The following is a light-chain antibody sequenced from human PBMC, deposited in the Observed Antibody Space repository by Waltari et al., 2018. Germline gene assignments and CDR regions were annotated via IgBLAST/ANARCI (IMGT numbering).Light chain of an antibody. CDR1: QSVSSN. V-gene: IGKV3-15*01. J-gene: IGKJ4*01. CDR3: QQSYSTLPLT. Sequence: EIVMTQSPATLSVSPGERATLSCRASQSVSSNLAWYQQKPGQAPRLLIYGASTRATGIPARFSGSGSGTEFTLTISSLQSEDFATYYCQQSYSTLPLTFGGGTKVEIK. CDR2: GAS.